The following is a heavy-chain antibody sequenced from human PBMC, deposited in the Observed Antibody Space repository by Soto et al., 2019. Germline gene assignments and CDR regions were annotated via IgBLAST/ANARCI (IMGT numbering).Heavy chain of an antibody. D-gene: IGHD2-2*01. CDR3: APGRSSFSGSSTSCYYYYYMDV. Sequence: QITLKESGPTLVKPTQTLTLTCTFSVFSLSTSGVGVCWIRQPPGKALEWLALIYWDDDNRYSPSLNSRLTTTKDTAKNQVVLTMTNMAPVDTATYYGAPGRSSFSGSSTSCYYYYYMDVWGKCTTVTVCS. J-gene: IGHJ6*03. CDR1: VFSLSTSGVG. V-gene: IGHV2-5*02. CDR2: IYWDDDN.